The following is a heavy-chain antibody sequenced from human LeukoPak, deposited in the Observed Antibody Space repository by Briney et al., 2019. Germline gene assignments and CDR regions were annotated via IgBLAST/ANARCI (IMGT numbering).Heavy chain of an antibody. CDR1: GFTFSSYA. Sequence: GGSLRLSCAASGFTFSSYAMHWVRQAPGKGLEYVSAISSNGGSTYHANSVKGRFTISRDNSKNTLYLQMGSLRAEDMAVYYCARGMTTVTYYYYYGMDVWGQGTTVTVSS. D-gene: IGHD4-4*01. J-gene: IGHJ6*02. CDR3: ARGMTTVTYYYYYGMDV. CDR2: ISSNGGST. V-gene: IGHV3-64*01.